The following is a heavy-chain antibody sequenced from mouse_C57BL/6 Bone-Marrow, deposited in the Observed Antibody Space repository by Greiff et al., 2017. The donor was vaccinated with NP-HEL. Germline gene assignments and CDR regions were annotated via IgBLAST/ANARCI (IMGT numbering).Heavy chain of an antibody. J-gene: IGHJ3*01. CDR2: SRNKANDYTT. V-gene: IGHV7-1*01. CDR3: ARDDGTGRFAY. CDR1: GFTFSDFY. D-gene: IGHD4-1*01. Sequence: EVKVVESGGGLVQSGRSLRLSCATSGFTFSDFYMEWVRQAPGKGLEWIAASRNKANDYTTEYSASVKGRFIVSRDTSQSILYLQMNVLRAEDTAIYYCARDDGTGRFAYWGQGTLVTVSA.